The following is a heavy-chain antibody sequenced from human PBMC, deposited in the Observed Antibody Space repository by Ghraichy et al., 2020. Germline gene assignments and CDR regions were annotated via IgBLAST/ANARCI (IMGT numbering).Heavy chain of an antibody. Sequence: GESLNISCAASGFTFSTYSMSWARQAPGKGLEWVSSISSSSGSIYYADSVKGRFTISRDNAKNSLYLQMNSLRAEDSAVYYCVMCSGGRCHQSAFDFWGQGTMVTVSS. CDR3: VMCSGGRCHQSAFDF. V-gene: IGHV3-21*01. D-gene: IGHD2-15*01. CDR2: ISSSSGSI. CDR1: GFTFSTYS. J-gene: IGHJ3*01.